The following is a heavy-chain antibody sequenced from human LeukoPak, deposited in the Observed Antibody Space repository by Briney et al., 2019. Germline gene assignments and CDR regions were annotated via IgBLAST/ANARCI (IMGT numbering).Heavy chain of an antibody. J-gene: IGHJ3*02. CDR1: GFTFSSYG. CDR2: ISWNSGSI. V-gene: IGHV3-9*01. Sequence: GGSLRLSCAASGFTFSSYGMHWVRQAPGKGLEWVSGISWNSGSIGYADSVKGRFTISRDNAKNSLYLQMNSLRAEDTAVYYCARILSSSHAFDIWGQGTMVAVSS. CDR3: ARILSSSHAFDI. D-gene: IGHD6-13*01.